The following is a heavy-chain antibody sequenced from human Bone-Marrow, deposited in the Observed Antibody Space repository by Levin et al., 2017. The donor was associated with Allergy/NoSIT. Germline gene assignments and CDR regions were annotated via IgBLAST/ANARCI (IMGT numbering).Heavy chain of an antibody. J-gene: IGHJ4*02. CDR1: GFTFSDYY. Sequence: GGSLRLSCAASGFTFSDYYMSWIRQAPGKGLEWVSYISSSGSTIYYADSVKGRFTISRDNAKNSLYLQMNSLRAEDTAVYYCARHGSLGSSSSPIAGCYFDYWGQGTLVTVSS. CDR2: ISSSGSTI. V-gene: IGHV3-11*01. CDR3: ARHGSLGSSSSPIAGCYFDY. D-gene: IGHD6-6*01.